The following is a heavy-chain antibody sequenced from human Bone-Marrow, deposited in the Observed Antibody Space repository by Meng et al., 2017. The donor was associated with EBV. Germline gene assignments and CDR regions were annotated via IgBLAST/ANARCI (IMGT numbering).Heavy chain of an antibody. CDR3: ERRSVRPTTPVFDY. Sequence: TVRCPCPMLWKPPQTLPRTCTFSGFALSASGVGVCWIRQPPGNALEWLAVVYWDDDKRYSPSMKSRLTITKDTSKNQVVLTMTNMDPVDTATYYCERRSVRPTTPVFDYWGQGTLVTVSS. V-gene: IGHV2-5*02. D-gene: IGHD4-17*01. J-gene: IGHJ4*02. CDR2: VYWDDDK. CDR1: GFALSASGVG.